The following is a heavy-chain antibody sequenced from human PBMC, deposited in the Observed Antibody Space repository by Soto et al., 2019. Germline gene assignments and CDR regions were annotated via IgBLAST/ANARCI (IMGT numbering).Heavy chain of an antibody. CDR1: GYIFTMYG. CDR3: AREVGDEYCRSPRCDGKLDN. V-gene: IGHV1-18*01. J-gene: IGHJ4*02. Sequence: QVQLVQSGAEVKKPGAAVKVSCLASGYIFTMYGISWVRQAPGQGPEWMGWISAFNGDTNYAQTLQGRVTMTRDTSTNTGSMELRSLTSEDTAVYYCAREVGDEYCRSPRCDGKLDNWGQGTLVTVSS. CDR2: ISAFNGDT. D-gene: IGHD2-2*01.